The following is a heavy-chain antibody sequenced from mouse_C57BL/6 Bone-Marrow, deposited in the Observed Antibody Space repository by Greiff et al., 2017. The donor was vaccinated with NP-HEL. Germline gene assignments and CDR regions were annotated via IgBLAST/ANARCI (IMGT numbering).Heavy chain of an antibody. CDR2: ISSGGSYT. Sequence: EVMLVESGGDLVKPGGSLKLSCAASGFTFSSYGMSWVRQTPDKRLEWVATISSGGSYTYYPDSVKGRFTISRDNAKNTLYLQMSSLKSEDTAMYYCASQRRLPYYAMDYWGQGTSVTVSS. D-gene: IGHD3-2*02. J-gene: IGHJ4*01. V-gene: IGHV5-6*01. CDR1: GFTFSSYG. CDR3: ASQRRLPYYAMDY.